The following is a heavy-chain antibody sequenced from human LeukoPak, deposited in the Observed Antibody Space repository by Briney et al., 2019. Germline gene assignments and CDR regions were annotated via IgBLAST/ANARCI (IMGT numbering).Heavy chain of an antibody. CDR3: ARVDIAAGVNWFDP. Sequence: SETLSLTCAVYGGSFSCYYWSWIRQPPGKGLEWIGEINHSGSTNYNPSLKSRVTISVDTSKNQFSLKLSSVTAADTAVYYCARVDIAAGVNWFDPWGQGTLVTVSS. D-gene: IGHD6-13*01. J-gene: IGHJ5*02. V-gene: IGHV4-34*01. CDR1: GGSFSCYY. CDR2: INHSGST.